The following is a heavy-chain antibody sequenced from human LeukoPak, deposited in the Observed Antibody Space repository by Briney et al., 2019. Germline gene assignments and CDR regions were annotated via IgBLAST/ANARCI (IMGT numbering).Heavy chain of an antibody. CDR2: INHSGST. J-gene: IGHJ4*02. CDR1: GGSFSGYY. D-gene: IGHD4/OR15-4a*01. V-gene: IGHV4-34*01. Sequence: SYTLSLTCPGYGGSFSGYYWTWLRPPAPNGRDWIAEINHSGSTNSNPSLKSRVTISVDTSKNQFSLKLSSVTAADTAVYYCARANLTHTFYFDYWGQGTLVTVSS. CDR3: ARANLTHTFYFDY.